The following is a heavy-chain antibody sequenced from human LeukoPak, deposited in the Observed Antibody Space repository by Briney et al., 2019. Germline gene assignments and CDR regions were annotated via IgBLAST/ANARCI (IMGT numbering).Heavy chain of an antibody. CDR3: VGGSLGF. CDR1: GYTFITSS. Sequence: GASVKVSCKTLGYTFITSSIYWVRQAPGQRLEWLGWITVASGNTRYSENLQGRVTLTRDTSANTAYMELRNLKSEDTAVYYCVGGSLGFWSQGTLVTVSP. CDR2: ITVASGNT. V-gene: IGHV1-3*01. J-gene: IGHJ4*02.